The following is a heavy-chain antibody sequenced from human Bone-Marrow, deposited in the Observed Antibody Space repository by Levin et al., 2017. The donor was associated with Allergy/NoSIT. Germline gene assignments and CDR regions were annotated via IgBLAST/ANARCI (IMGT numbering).Heavy chain of an antibody. CDR1: GFPFSRFW. Sequence: AGGSLRLSCAASGFPFSRFWMHWVRQAPGKGLEWVSRFDSDGSSTTYADSVRGRFTISRGNAKNTLSLQMDSLRAEATAVYYCARETGYKCGVGYGLEVWGRGTTVIVSS. D-gene: IGHD2-21*01. CDR2: FDSDGSST. CDR3: ARETGYKCGVGYGLEV. J-gene: IGHJ6*02. V-gene: IGHV3-74*01.